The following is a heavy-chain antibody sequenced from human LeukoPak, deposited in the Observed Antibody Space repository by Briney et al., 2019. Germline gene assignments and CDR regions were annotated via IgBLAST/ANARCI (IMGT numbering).Heavy chain of an antibody. CDR2: ISYDGSNK. CDR1: VFTFSSYG. Sequence: GRSLRLSCAASVFTFSSYGMHWVRQAPGKGLEWVAVISYDGSNKYYADSVKGRFTISRDNSKNTLYLQMNSLRAEDTAVYYCAKDLLITGKLDYWGQGTLVTVSS. CDR3: AKDLLITGKLDY. V-gene: IGHV3-30*18. J-gene: IGHJ4*02. D-gene: IGHD1-20*01.